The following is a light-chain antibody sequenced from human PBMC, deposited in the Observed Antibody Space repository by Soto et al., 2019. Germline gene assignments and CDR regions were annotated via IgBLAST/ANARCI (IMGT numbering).Light chain of an antibody. V-gene: IGKV1-39*01. CDR2: AAS. CDR3: HQSYSTPPFT. CDR1: QSISSY. Sequence: DLQMTQSPSSLSASVGDRVTITCRASQSISSYLNWYQQKPGKATKLLIYAASSLQSGVPSRFSGSGTGTDVTPTISSLQPEDFATYYCHQSYSTPPFTFRPGTKVDIK. J-gene: IGKJ3*01.